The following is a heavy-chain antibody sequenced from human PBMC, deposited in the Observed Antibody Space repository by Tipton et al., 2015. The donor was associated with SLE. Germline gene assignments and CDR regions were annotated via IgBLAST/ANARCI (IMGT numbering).Heavy chain of an antibody. CDR1: GFTFSDYY. V-gene: IGHV4-38-2*02. J-gene: IGHJ4*02. CDR3: ARDRDCSSTSCPLEY. D-gene: IGHD2-2*01. CDR2: IYYSGNT. Sequence: LRLSCAASGFTFSDYYWGWIRQPPGKGLEWIGSIYYSGNTYYNPSLKSRVTISVDTSKNQFSLKLSSVTAADTAVYYCARDRDCSSTSCPLEYWGQGTLVTVSS.